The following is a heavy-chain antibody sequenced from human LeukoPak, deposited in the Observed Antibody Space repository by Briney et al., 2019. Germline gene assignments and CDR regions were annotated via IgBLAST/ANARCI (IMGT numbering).Heavy chain of an antibody. Sequence: SETLSLTCSVSGGSISHYYFSWIRQPPGKGLEWIGYIFYNGSTYFNPSLKKRLTMSVDMSQNQFSLKLSSVTAADTAVYYCAIAAAGRYYYGMDVWGQGTTVTVSS. CDR1: GGSISHYY. CDR3: AIAAAGRYYYGMDV. D-gene: IGHD6-13*01. CDR2: IFYNGST. V-gene: IGHV4-59*08. J-gene: IGHJ6*02.